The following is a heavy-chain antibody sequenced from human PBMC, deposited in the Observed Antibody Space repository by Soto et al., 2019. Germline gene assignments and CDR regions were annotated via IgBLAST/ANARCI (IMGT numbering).Heavy chain of an antibody. CDR3: ARDSGYCTSTSCYYFDS. CDR2: ISPDSGGT. CDR1: GYTFTGYY. Sequence: ASVKVSCKASGYTFTGYYMHWVRQAPGQGLEWMGWISPDSGGTNYAQKFQGRITMTRDTSISTAYMELSSLRSDDTAVYFCARDSGYCTSTSCYYFDSWGQGTLVTVSS. D-gene: IGHD2-2*01. J-gene: IGHJ4*02. V-gene: IGHV1-2*02.